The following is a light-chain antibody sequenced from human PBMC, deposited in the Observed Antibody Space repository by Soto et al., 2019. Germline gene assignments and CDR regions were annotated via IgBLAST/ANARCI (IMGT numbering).Light chain of an antibody. CDR3: QQYGSSLGVT. CDR2: GAS. CDR1: QSVSSSY. V-gene: IGKV3-20*01. Sequence: EIVLPQTPGTLSLSPGERVTLSCRASQSVSSSYLAWYQQKPGQAPRLLIYGASSRATGIPDRFSGSGSGTDFTLTISRLEPEDFAVYYCQQYGSSLGVTFGGGTNVEIK. J-gene: IGKJ4*01.